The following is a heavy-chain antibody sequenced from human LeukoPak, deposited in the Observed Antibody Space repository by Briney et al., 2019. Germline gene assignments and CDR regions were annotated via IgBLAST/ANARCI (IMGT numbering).Heavy chain of an antibody. V-gene: IGHV1-2*02. Sequence: GASVKVSCKASGYTFTGYYMHWVRQAPGRGLEWMGWINPNSGGTNYAQKFQGRVTMTRDTSISTAYMELSRLRSDDTAVYYCARRSSPWLLLPYYWGQGTLVTVSS. D-gene: IGHD3-22*01. J-gene: IGHJ4*02. CDR1: GYTFTGYY. CDR2: INPNSGGT. CDR3: ARRSSPWLLLPYY.